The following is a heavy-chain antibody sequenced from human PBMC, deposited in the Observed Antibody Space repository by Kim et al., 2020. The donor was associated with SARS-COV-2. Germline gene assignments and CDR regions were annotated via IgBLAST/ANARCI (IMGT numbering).Heavy chain of an antibody. J-gene: IGHJ4*02. D-gene: IGHD4-4*01. CDR1: GGSVSSVHYY. Sequence: SETLSLTCTVSGGSVSSVHYYWVWVRQPPGKGLEWIGSINYSGTTYYSASLKSRLTISVDTSKKQFSLKLSSVTAADTAVFYCARLCVTETIGNYFDFWGQGILVTVSS. CDR3: ARLCVTETIGNYFDF. V-gene: IGHV4-39*01. CDR2: INYSGTT.